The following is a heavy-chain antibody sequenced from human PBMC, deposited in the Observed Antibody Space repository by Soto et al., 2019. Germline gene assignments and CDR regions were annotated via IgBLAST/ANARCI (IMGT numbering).Heavy chain of an antibody. CDR2: ISAYNGNT. D-gene: IGHD5-18*01. CDR3: VASYGFLVAYYYGMDV. Sequence: ASVKVSCKASGYTFTSYGISWVRQAPGLGLEWMGWISAYNGNTNYAQKLQGRVTMTTDTSTSTAYMELRSLRSDDTAVYYCVASYGFLVAYYYGMDVWGQGTTVTVSS. J-gene: IGHJ6*02. V-gene: IGHV1-18*01. CDR1: GYTFTSYG.